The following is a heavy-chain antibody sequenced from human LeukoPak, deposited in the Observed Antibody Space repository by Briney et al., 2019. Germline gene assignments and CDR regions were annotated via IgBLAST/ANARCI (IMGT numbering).Heavy chain of an antibody. CDR3: VSFYEAY. V-gene: IGHV3-74*01. CDR2: INSDGSWT. D-gene: IGHD2/OR15-2a*01. J-gene: IGHJ4*02. Sequence: GGSLRLSCAASGHYWMHWVRQAPGKGLVWVSHINSDGSWTSYADSVKGRFTISKDNAKNTVYLQMNSLRAEDTAVYYCVSFYEAYWGRGTLVTVSS. CDR1: GHYW.